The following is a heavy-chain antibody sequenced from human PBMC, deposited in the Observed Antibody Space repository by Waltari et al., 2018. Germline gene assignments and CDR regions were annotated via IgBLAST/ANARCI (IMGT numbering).Heavy chain of an antibody. J-gene: IGHJ4*02. CDR2: IYHSGST. V-gene: IGHV4-38-2*01. CDR1: GYSISSGYY. D-gene: IGHD6-19*01. CDR3: ARPAYSSGWYWDY. Sequence: QVQLQESGPGLVKPSETLSLTCAVSGYSISSGYYWGWIRQPPGKGLEWIGSIYHSGSTYYNPSLKSRVTISVDTSKNQFSLKLSSVTAADTAVYYCARPAYSSGWYWDYWGQGTLVIVSS.